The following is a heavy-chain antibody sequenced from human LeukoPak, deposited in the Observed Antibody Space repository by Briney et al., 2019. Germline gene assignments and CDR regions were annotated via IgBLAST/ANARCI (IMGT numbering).Heavy chain of an antibody. CDR2: IIPIFGTA. CDR1: GGTFSSYA. V-gene: IGHV1-69*01. Sequence: SVKVSCKASGGTFSSYAISWVRQAPGQGLEWMGGIIPIFGTANYAQKFQGRVTITADESTSTAYMELSSLRSEDTAVYYCARWFGEYWGWFDPWGQGTLVTVSS. CDR3: ARWFGEYWGWFDP. J-gene: IGHJ5*02. D-gene: IGHD3-10*01.